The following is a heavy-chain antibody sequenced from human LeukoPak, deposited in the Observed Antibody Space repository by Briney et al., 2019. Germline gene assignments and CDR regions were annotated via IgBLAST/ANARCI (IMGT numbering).Heavy chain of an antibody. Sequence: GGSLRLSCKASGFIFSNYAMSWVRQAPGKGLQWVSIITGSGGNSYYTDSVKGRFTFSRDNSKNTLFLQMNSLRAEDTAVYFCAKKSLWSGPFDYWGQGSLVTVFS. CDR2: ITGSGGNS. CDR3: AKKSLWSGPFDY. J-gene: IGHJ4*02. D-gene: IGHD3-3*01. CDR1: GFIFSNYA. V-gene: IGHV3-23*01.